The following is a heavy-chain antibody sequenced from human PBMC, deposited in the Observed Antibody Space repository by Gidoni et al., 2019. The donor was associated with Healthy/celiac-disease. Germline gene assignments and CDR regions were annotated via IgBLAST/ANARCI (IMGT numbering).Heavy chain of an antibody. J-gene: IGHJ4*02. Sequence: QVQLQESGPGLVKPSETLSLTCTVSGGSISSYSWSWIRQPPGKGLEWIGYIYYSGITNYNPPLKSRVTISVDTSKNQFSLKLSSVTAADTAVYYCARLAVSSGWYSYYFDYWGQGTLVTVSS. CDR1: GGSISSYS. V-gene: IGHV4-59*08. CDR2: IYYSGIT. CDR3: ARLAVSSGWYSYYFDY. D-gene: IGHD6-19*01.